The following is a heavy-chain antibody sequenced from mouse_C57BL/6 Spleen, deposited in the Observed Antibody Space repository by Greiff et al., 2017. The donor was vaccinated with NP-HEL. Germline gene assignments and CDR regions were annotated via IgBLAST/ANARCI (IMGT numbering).Heavy chain of an antibody. CDR2: IDPSDSYP. V-gene: IGHV1-69*01. J-gene: IGHJ3*01. D-gene: IGHD2-2*01. CDR3: ARGGYDGGFAY. Sequence: QVQLQQPGAELVMPGASVKLSCKASGYTFTSYWMHWVKQRPGQGLEWIGEIDPSDSYPNYNQKFKGKSTLTVDKSSSTAYMQLSSLTSEDSAVYYCARGGYDGGFAYWGQGTLVTVSA. CDR1: GYTFTSYW.